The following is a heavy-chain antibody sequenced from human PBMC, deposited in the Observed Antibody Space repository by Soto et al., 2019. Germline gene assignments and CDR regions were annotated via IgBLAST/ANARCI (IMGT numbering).Heavy chain of an antibody. CDR2: IYFSGST. J-gene: IGHJ2*01. CDR1: GGSIRSSTYY. V-gene: IGHV4-31*03. D-gene: IGHD1-1*01. CDR3: AREIRNQSGDSHHWYFDL. Sequence: QVQLQESGPGLVGPSQTLSLTCTVSGGSIRSSTYYWTWLRHHPGKGLEWVGFIYFSGSTFYNPSLKSRVTISLDPSRNQFSLKLTSVTAADSAVYYCAREIRNQSGDSHHWYFDLWGRGTQVAVSS.